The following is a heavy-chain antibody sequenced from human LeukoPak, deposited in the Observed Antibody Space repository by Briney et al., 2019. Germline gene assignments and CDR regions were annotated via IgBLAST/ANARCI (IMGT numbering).Heavy chain of an antibody. CDR1: GFTFSSYA. CDR3: ARDRYSYGYKPYDY. D-gene: IGHD5-18*01. Sequence: GGSLRLSCAASGFTFSSYAMSWIRQAPGKGLEWVSYISSSGSTIYYADSVKGRFTISRDNAKNSLYLQMNSLRAEDTAVYYCARDRYSYGYKPYDYWGQGTLVTVSS. J-gene: IGHJ4*02. V-gene: IGHV3-11*04. CDR2: ISSSGSTI.